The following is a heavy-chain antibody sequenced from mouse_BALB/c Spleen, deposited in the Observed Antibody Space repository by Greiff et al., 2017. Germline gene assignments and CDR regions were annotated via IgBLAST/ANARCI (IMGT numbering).Heavy chain of an antibody. V-gene: IGHV1-39*01. CDR1: GYSFTGYN. Sequence: QLQQSGPELEKPGASVKISCKASGYSFTGYNMNWVKQSNGKSLEWIGNIDPYYGGTSYNQKFKGKATLTVDKSSSTAYMQLKSLTSEDSAVYYCVRGGSSPLYYAMDYWGQGTSVTVSS. CDR2: IDPYYGGT. D-gene: IGHD1-1*01. CDR3: VRGGSSPLYYAMDY. J-gene: IGHJ4*01.